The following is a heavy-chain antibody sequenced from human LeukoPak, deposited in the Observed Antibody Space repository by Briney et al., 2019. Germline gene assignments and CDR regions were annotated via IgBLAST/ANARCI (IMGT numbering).Heavy chain of an antibody. J-gene: IGHJ6*03. Sequence: PSETLSLICTVSGGSISSYYWSWLRQPPGKGLEWIGYIYYSGSTNYNPSLKSRVTISVDTSKNQFSLKLSSVTAADTAVYYCARVIREYYYDSSGYYGYYYYYYMDVWGKGTTVTVSS. CDR1: GGSISSYY. CDR2: IYYSGST. D-gene: IGHD3-22*01. CDR3: ARVIREYYYDSSGYYGYYYYYYMDV. V-gene: IGHV4-59*01.